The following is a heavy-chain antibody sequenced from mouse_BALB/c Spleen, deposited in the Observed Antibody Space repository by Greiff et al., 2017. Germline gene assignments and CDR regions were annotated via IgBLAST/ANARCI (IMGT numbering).Heavy chain of an antibody. J-gene: IGHJ4*01. Sequence: VKLVESGAELVKPGASVKLSCKASGYTFTSYYMYWVKQRPGQGLEWIGEINPSNGRTNYNEKFKSKATLTVDKSSSTAYMQLSSLTSEDSAVYYCARLGYYGNYPSAMDYWGQGTSVTVSS. D-gene: IGHD2-1*01. CDR3: ARLGYYGNYPSAMDY. CDR2: INPSNGRT. V-gene: IGHV1S81*02. CDR1: GYTFTSYY.